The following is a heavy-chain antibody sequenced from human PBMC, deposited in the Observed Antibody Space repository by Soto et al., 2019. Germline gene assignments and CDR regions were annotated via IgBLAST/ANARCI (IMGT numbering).Heavy chain of an antibody. CDR1: GYTFTSFG. CDR2: ISPYNGNT. J-gene: IGHJ4*02. V-gene: IGHV1-18*01. D-gene: IGHD5-12*01. CDR3: ARIIVATIIDF. Sequence: GASVTVSCQASGYTFTSFGLSWVRQAPGQGLEWMGWISPYNGNTHYAQKVQGRVTMTTDTSTSTAYMELRSLRSDDTAVYYCARIIVATIIDFWGQGALVTVSS.